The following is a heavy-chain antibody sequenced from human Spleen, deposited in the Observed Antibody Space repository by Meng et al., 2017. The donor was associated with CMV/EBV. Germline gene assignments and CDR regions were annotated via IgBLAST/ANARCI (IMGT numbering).Heavy chain of an antibody. Sequence: ASVKASCKASGYKFTTYHLSWVRQAPGQGLEWMGWVSAYNGATNYVQKFQGRVTMTADTSTSTAYMELRNLTSDDTAVYYCARRPGYDHHDYWGQGTLVTVSS. V-gene: IGHV1-18*04. CDR1: GYKFTTYH. D-gene: IGHD2-15*01. CDR3: ARRPGYDHHDY. CDR2: VSAYNGAT. J-gene: IGHJ4*02.